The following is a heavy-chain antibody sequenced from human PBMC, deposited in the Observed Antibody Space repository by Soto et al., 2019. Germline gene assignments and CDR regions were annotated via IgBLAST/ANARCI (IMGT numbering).Heavy chain of an antibody. CDR1: GYSFSNYW. CDR2: IYPGDSDT. D-gene: IGHD1-7*01. V-gene: IGHV5-51*01. J-gene: IGHJ4*02. Sequence: PGESLKISCKVSGYSFSNYWIGWVRQTPGKGLEWMGIIYPGDSDTRYNPSFRGQVTISADKSISTAYLQWSGLKASDTAMYYCATSPATGTSRYFDYWGQGTLVTVSS. CDR3: ATSPATGTSRYFDY.